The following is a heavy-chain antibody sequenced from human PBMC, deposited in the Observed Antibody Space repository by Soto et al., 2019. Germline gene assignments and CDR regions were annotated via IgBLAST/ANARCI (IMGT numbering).Heavy chain of an antibody. CDR3: ARLRPSPIAENWFDP. CDR1: GASISSYS. CDR2: IHYSGST. Sequence: SETLSLTCTVSGASISSYSWSWIRQPPGKGLEWIGYIHYSGSTNYNPSLKSRVTISVDTSKNQFSLKLSSVTAADTAVYYCARLRPSPIAENWFDPWGQGTLVTVSS. J-gene: IGHJ5*02. V-gene: IGHV4-59*08. D-gene: IGHD2-15*01.